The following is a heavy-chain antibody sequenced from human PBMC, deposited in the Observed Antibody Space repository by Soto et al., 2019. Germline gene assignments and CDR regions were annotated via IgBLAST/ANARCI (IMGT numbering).Heavy chain of an antibody. CDR1: GGSFSGYY. D-gene: IGHD3-3*01. V-gene: IGHV4-34*01. CDR3: ARGLVEDYDFWSGYGNWFDP. J-gene: IGHJ5*02. Sequence: KPSETLSLTCAVYGGSFSGYYWSWIRQPPGKGLEWIGEINHSGSTNYNPSLKSRVTISVDTSKNQFSLKLSSVTAADTAVYYCARGLVEDYDFWSGYGNWFDPWGQGTLVTVSS. CDR2: INHSGST.